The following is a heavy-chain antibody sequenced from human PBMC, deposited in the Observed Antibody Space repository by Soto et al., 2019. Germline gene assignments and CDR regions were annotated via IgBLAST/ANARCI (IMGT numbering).Heavy chain of an antibody. J-gene: IGHJ5*02. Sequence: SEPLSLTCTVSGGSIIIYYWSWIRQPPGKGLEWIGYIYYSGSTNYNPSLKSRVTISVDTSKNQFSLKLSSVTAADTAVYYCARVVAAAVWFDPWGQGNLVTVSS. D-gene: IGHD6-13*01. CDR3: ARVVAAAVWFDP. CDR2: IYYSGST. V-gene: IGHV4-59*01. CDR1: GGSIIIYY.